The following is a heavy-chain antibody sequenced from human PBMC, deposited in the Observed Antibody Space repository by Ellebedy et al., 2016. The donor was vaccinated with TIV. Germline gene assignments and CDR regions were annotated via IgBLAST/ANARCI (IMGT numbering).Heavy chain of an antibody. CDR1: GFTFRSYG. Sequence: GESLKISCAASGFTFRSYGMHWVRQAPGRGLEWLAVISYDGSDKSYGDSVKGRFTISRDNSKNTLYLQMNSLRVGDTAVYYCAKYSGSYYKFDHWGQGTLVTVSS. V-gene: IGHV3-30*18. CDR2: ISYDGSDK. D-gene: IGHD1-26*01. CDR3: AKYSGSYYKFDH. J-gene: IGHJ4*02.